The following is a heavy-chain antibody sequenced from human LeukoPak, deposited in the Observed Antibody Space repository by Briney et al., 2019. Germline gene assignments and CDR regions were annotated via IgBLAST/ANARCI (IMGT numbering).Heavy chain of an antibody. J-gene: IGHJ3*02. CDR3: ARYSYGQPTNDAFDI. CDR2: IYYSGST. CDR1: GGSISSYY. Sequence: PSETLSLTCTVSGGSISSYYWSWIRQPPGKGLEWIGYIYYSGSTNYNPSLKSRVTISVDTSKNQFSLKLSSVTAADTAVYYCARYSYGQPTNDAFDIWGQGTMVTVSS. V-gene: IGHV4-59*01. D-gene: IGHD5-18*01.